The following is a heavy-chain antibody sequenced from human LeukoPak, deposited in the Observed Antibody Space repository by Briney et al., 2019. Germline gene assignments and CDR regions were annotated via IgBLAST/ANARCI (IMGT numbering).Heavy chain of an antibody. CDR3: AKAGLSGWHYFDY. CDR1: GFTFGNYA. V-gene: IGHV3-43*02. Sequence: GGSLRLSCAASGFTFGNYAMHWVRQAPGKGLGWVSLISGDVSSTYYTDSVKGRFTVSRDNSKNSLYLQMNSLRTEDTTLYYCAKAGLSGWHYFDYWGQGTLVTVSS. J-gene: IGHJ4*02. D-gene: IGHD6-19*01. CDR2: ISGDVSST.